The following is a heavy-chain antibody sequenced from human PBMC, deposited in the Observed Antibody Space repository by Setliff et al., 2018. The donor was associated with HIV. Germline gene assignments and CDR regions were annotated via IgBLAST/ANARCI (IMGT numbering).Heavy chain of an antibody. CDR3: ATHPPYRSAWYMRS. Sequence: ASVKVSCKVSRYTLTELSMHWVRQAPGKGLEWMGSFDPEHRKTLYAQKFQGRVTMTQDTSTDTAYMDLSSLRSEDTAVYYCATHPPYRSAWYMRSWGQGTLVTVSS. CDR1: RYTLTELS. D-gene: IGHD6-19*01. CDR2: FDPEHRKT. V-gene: IGHV1-24*01. J-gene: IGHJ5*02.